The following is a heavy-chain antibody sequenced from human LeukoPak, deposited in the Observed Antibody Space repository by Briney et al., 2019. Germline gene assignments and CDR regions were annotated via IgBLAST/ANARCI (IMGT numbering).Heavy chain of an antibody. D-gene: IGHD3-10*01. CDR1: GFTFSSYW. Sequence: PGGSLRLSCAASGFTFSSYWMNWVRQAPGKGLEWVANIKQDGSEKYYVDSVKGRFTISRDNAKNSLYLQMNSLRAEDTAVYYCARDYYGSGSYYNLQLAWGQGTLVTVSS. CDR2: IKQDGSEK. J-gene: IGHJ5*02. V-gene: IGHV3-7*01. CDR3: ARDYYGSGSYYNLQLA.